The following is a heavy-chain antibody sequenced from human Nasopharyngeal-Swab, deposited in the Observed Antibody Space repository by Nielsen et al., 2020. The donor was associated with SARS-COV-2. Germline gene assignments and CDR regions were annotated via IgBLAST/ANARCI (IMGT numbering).Heavy chain of an antibody. CDR3: ARVRIWSGYYSDAFDI. J-gene: IGHJ3*02. V-gene: IGHV1-3*01. CDR2: INAGNGNT. D-gene: IGHD3-3*01. CDR1: GYTFTSYA. Sequence: ASVKVSCKASGYTFTSYAMHWVRQAPGQRLEWMGWINAGNGNTKYSQKFQGRVTITRDTSASTAYMELSSLRSEDPAVYYCARVRIWSGYYSDAFDIWGQGTMVTVSS.